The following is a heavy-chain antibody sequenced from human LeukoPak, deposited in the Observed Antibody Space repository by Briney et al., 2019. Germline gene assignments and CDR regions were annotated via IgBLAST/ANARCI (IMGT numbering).Heavy chain of an antibody. V-gene: IGHV3-33*01. CDR2: IWYDGSNK. CDR3: ARDRPTGSYYSIDY. CDR1: GFTFNEFG. Sequence: GRSLTLSCAASGFTFNEFGVHWVRQAPGQGLEWVALIWYDGSNKYYADSVKGRFTISRDNSKNTVYLQMNSLRVEDTALYYCARDRPTGSYYSIDYWGQGTLATVSS. D-gene: IGHD1-26*01. J-gene: IGHJ4*02.